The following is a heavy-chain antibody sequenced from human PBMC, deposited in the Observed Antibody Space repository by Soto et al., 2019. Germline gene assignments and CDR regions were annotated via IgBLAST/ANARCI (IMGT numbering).Heavy chain of an antibody. J-gene: IGHJ4*02. Sequence: EVQLLESGGGLVQPGGSLRLSGAASGFTFSTYALNWVRQAPGKGLEWVSAIGGRGGSTYFADSVKGRFSISRDSSKNTLYLQMNSLRAEDTAVYYCAKDGYGDRPYYFDYWGQGTLVTVSS. D-gene: IGHD4-17*01. CDR3: AKDGYGDRPYYFDY. CDR1: GFTFSTYA. CDR2: IGGRGGST. V-gene: IGHV3-23*01.